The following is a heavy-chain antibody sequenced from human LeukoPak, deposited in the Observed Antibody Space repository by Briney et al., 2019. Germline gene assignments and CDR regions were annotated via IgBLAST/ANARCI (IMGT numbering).Heavy chain of an antibody. CDR2: IYTSGST. V-gene: IGHV4-61*02. Sequence: PSETLSLTCTVSGGSISSRSYYWSWIRQPAGRGLEWIGRIYTSGSTNYNPSLKSRVTISVDRSKNQFSLQLSSVTAADTAVYYCAGTYCGGDCRGYYYHYYMDVWGKGTTVTISS. CDR1: GGSISSRSYY. D-gene: IGHD2-21*02. J-gene: IGHJ6*03. CDR3: AGTYCGGDCRGYYYHYYMDV.